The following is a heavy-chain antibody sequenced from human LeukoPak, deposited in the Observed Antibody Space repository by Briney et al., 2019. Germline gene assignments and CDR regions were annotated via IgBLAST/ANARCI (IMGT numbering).Heavy chain of an antibody. D-gene: IGHD6-13*01. CDR3: AREGIAAAGTQTIFDY. J-gene: IGHJ4*02. Sequence: PSETLSLTCAVSGGSISSINWWSWVRQPPGKGLEWIGEIYHSGSTNYNPSLKSRVTISVDKSKNQFSLKLSSVTAADTAVYYCAREGIAAAGTQTIFDYWGQGTLVTVSS. V-gene: IGHV4-4*02. CDR2: IYHSGST. CDR1: GGSISSINW.